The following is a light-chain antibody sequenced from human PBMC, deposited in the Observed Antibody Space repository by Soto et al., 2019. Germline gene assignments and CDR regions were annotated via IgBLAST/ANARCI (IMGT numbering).Light chain of an antibody. CDR2: DAS. V-gene: IGKV1-5*01. J-gene: IGKJ1*01. CDR3: QQYNSYSFTWT. Sequence: DIQMTQSPSTLSASVGDRVTITCRASQSISSWLAWYQQKPGKAPKLLIYDASSLESGVPSRFSGSGSGTEFTLTISSLQPEDFATYYCQQYNSYSFTWTFGQGTKVDIK. CDR1: QSISSW.